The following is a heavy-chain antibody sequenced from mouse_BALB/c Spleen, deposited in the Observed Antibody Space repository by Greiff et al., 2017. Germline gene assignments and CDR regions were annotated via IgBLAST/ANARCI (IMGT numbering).Heavy chain of an antibody. Sequence: EVKLMESGGGLVQPGGSLKLSCAASGFTFSSYTMSWVRQTPEKRLEWVAYISNGGGSTYYPDTVKGRFTISRDNAKNTLYLQMSSLKSEDTAMYYCARHEAMIPFAYWGQGTLVTVSA. CDR3: ARHEAMIPFAY. D-gene: IGHD2-4*01. CDR1: GFTFSSYT. J-gene: IGHJ3*01. V-gene: IGHV5-12-2*01. CDR2: ISNGGGST.